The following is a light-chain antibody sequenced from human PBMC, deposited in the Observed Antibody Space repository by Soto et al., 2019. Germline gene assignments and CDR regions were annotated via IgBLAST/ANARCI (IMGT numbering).Light chain of an antibody. CDR1: QGISSY. Sequence: AIRMTQSPSSLSASTGDRVTITCRASQGISSYLAWYQQKPGKAPKLLIYAASTLQSGVPSRFSGSGSGTEFTLTISCLQSEDFATYYCQQYYTDLRTFGQGTKGEIK. CDR2: AAS. CDR3: QQYYTDLRT. J-gene: IGKJ1*01. V-gene: IGKV1-8*01.